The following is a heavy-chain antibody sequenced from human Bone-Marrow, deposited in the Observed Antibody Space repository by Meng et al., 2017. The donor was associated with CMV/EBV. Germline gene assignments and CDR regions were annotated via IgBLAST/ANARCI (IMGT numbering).Heavy chain of an antibody. Sequence: YTFTGYHIPWVRQAPVQGLAWLGWIDPTRGDTHYAQKFQDRVTVTRDSSVHTAYMELSRLRSDDTAVYYCARDRNYYDSDDYYSLDYWGQGTLVTVSS. CDR1: YTFTGYH. V-gene: IGHV1-2*02. CDR3: ARDRNYYDSDDYYSLDY. J-gene: IGHJ4*02. CDR2: IDPTRGDT. D-gene: IGHD3-22*01.